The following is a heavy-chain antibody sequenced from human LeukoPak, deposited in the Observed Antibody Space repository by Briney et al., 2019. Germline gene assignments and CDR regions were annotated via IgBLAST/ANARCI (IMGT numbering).Heavy chain of an antibody. CDR2: IYPGDSDT. CDR3: ARRGSFRYCSGGSCPFNWFDP. J-gene: IGHJ5*02. D-gene: IGHD2-15*01. V-gene: IGHV5-51*01. CDR1: GYSFTSYW. Sequence: GESLKISCKGSGYSFTSYWTGWVRQMPGKGLEWMGIIYPGDSDTRYSPSSQGQVTISADKSISTAYLQWSSLKASDTAMYYCARRGSFRYCSGGSCPFNWFDPWGQGTLVTVSS.